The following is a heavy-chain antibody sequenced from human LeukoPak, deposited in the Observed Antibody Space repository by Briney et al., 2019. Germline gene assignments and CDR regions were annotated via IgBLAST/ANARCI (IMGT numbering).Heavy chain of an antibody. CDR1: GDSVSINSAA. D-gene: IGHD2-21*01. Sequence: SPTLSLTFAISGDSVSINSAAWNWIRQSPARGLEWLGSTYYSSKWYNDYAVSVKSRITINPDTSKNQFSLQLNSVTPEDTAVYYCARDHTVDSRVAFDIWGQATMVTVSS. CDR3: ARDHTVDSRVAFDI. J-gene: IGHJ3*02. CDR2: TYYSSKWYN. V-gene: IGHV6-1*01.